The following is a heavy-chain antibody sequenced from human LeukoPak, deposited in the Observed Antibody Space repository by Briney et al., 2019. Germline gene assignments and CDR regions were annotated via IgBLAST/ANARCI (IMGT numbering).Heavy chain of an antibody. CDR2: IRYDGSNK. J-gene: IGHJ4*02. CDR1: GFTFSSYG. D-gene: IGHD1-7*01. V-gene: IGHV3-30*02. Sequence: GGSLRLSCAASGFTFSSYGMHWVRQAPGKGLEWVAFIRYDGSNKYYADSVKGRFTISRDNSKNTLYLQMNSLRAEDTAVYYCATLGTTTGRSSGGYFDYWGQGTLVTVSS. CDR3: ATLGTTTGRSSGGYFDY.